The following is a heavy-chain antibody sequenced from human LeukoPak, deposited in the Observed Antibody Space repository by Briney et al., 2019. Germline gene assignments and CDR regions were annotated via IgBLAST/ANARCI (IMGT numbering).Heavy chain of an antibody. Sequence: PSETLSLTCNVSDGSISSGDYYWSWIRQPPGKGLEWVGYIYYSGSTYYNPSLKSRVTISVDTSKNQFSLKLSSVTAADTAVYYCARVRELWLAPWTREDAFVSWGQGTMVTVSS. CDR1: DGSISSGDYY. V-gene: IGHV4-30-4*08. CDR2: IYYSGST. J-gene: IGHJ3*02. CDR3: ARVRELWLAPWTREDAFVS. D-gene: IGHD3-10*01.